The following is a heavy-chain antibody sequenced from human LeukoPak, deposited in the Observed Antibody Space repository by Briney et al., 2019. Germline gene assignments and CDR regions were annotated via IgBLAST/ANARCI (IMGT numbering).Heavy chain of an antibody. J-gene: IGHJ4*02. CDR3: AKDVASSGFDY. CDR2: ISYDGSNK. V-gene: IGHV3-30*18. CDR1: GFTFRDYW. Sequence: GGSLRLSCGASGFTFRDYWMSWVRQAPGKGLEWVAVISYDGSNKYYADSVKGRFTISRDNSGNTLYLQMNSLRAEDTAVYYCAKDVASSGFDYWGQGTLVTVSS. D-gene: IGHD1-26*01.